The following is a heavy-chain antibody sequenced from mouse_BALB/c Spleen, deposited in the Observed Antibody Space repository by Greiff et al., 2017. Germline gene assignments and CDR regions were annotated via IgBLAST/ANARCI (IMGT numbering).Heavy chain of an antibody. CDR2: INPGSGGT. Sequence: QVQLQQSGAELVRPGTSVKVSCKASGYAFTNYLIEWVKQRPGQGLEWIGVINPGSGGTNYNEKFKGKATLTADKSSSTAYMQLSILTSDDSAVYFCARWGITDYWGQGTTLTVSS. D-gene: IGHD2-4*01. CDR1: GYAFTNYL. J-gene: IGHJ2*01. CDR3: ARWGITDY. V-gene: IGHV1-54*01.